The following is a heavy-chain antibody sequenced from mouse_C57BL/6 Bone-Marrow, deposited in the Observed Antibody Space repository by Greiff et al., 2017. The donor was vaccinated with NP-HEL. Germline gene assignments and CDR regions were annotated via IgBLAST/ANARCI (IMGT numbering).Heavy chain of an antibody. Sequence: VQGVESGPGLVAPSQSLSITCTVSGFSLTSYGVHWVRQPPGKGLEWLVVIWSDGSTTYNSAFKSRPSISKDNSKSQVFLKMNSLQTDDTAMYYCARHNYGSFDYWGQGTTLTVSS. D-gene: IGHD1-1*01. J-gene: IGHJ2*01. CDR3: ARHNYGSFDY. CDR1: GFSLTSYG. CDR2: IWSDGST. V-gene: IGHV2-6-1*01.